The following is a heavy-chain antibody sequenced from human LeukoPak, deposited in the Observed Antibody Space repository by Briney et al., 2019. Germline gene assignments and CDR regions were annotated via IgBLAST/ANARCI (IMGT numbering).Heavy chain of an antibody. D-gene: IGHD6-13*01. Sequence: SETLSLTCPVSGGSISSYYWSWIRQPPGKGLEWIGYIYYSGSTNYNPSLKSRVTISVDTSKNLFSLKLRSVTAADTAVYYCARTTEAHSWRTRYYDYYMDVWGKGTTVTVSS. CDR3: ARTTEAHSWRTRYYDYYMDV. CDR2: IYYSGST. V-gene: IGHV4-59*01. J-gene: IGHJ6*03. CDR1: GGSISSYY.